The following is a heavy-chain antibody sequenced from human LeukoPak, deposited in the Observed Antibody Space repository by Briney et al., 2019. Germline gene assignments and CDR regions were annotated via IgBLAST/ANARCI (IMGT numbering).Heavy chain of an antibody. CDR2: IYPHDGTT. CDR3: TRDRPHNWFDP. Sequence: GASVKVSCKASEYSFVSYYIHWVRQAPGEGLEWVGLIYPHDGTTNYAQKFQGRVTMTVDRSTTTFYMELSSLTSEDTAVYYCTRDRPHNWFDPWGQGTLVT. J-gene: IGHJ5*02. V-gene: IGHV1-46*01. CDR1: EYSFVSYY.